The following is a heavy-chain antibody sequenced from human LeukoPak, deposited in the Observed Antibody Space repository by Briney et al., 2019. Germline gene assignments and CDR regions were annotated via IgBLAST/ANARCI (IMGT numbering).Heavy chain of an antibody. CDR1: GYTFTSYD. CDR2: MNPNSGNT. CDR3: ARGLAAAVRARPKYYFDY. D-gene: IGHD3-10*01. J-gene: IGHJ4*02. Sequence: ASVKVSCKASGYTFTSYDINWVRQATGQGLEWMGWMNPNSGNTGYAQKFQGRVTMTRNTSISTAYMELSSLRSEDTAVYYCARGLAAAVRARPKYYFDYWGQGTLVTVSS. V-gene: IGHV1-8*01.